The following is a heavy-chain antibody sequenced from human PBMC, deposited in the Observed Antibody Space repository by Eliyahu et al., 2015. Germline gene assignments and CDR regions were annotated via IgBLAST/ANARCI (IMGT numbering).Heavy chain of an antibody. CDR2: ISSSGSQT. CDR3: ANAIAEFATTYHYMDV. V-gene: IGHV3-23*04. D-gene: IGHD1-1*01. J-gene: IGHJ6*03. CDR1: XFTFSXCV. Sequence: EVQLVESGGGLVQPGGXLRLSXXASXFTFSXCVMRWARQAPGKGLEWVSSISSSGSQTYYADSVKGRFTISRDNSKNTLYMQMSSLGVDDTAVYYCANAIAEFATTYHYMDVWGKGTAVTVSS.